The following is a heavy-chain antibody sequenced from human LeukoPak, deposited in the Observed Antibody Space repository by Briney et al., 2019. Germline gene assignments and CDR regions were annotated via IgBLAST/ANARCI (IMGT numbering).Heavy chain of an antibody. V-gene: IGHV3-23*01. CDR1: RFTLRSYG. D-gene: IGHD6-6*01. J-gene: IGHJ4*02. CDR2: VSGTGLST. CDR3: AKLSSSASAY. Sequence: TGGPLRLSCTASRFTLRSYGMSWVRQAPGKGLEWVSFVSGTGLSTYYADSVKGRFAISRDNSKNTLYLQMNSLRVEDTAVYYCAKLSSSASAYWGQGTLVTVSS.